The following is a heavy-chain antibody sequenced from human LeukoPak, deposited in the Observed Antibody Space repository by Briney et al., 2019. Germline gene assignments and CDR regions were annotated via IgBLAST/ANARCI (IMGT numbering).Heavy chain of an antibody. Sequence: GGSLRLSCEASGFTFSTYGMHWVRQAPGKGLEWVALISYDGSDKNYADSVKGRFTISRDNSKSTLYLQMDSLRGDDAAVYYCASPILTGYLYYFDYWGQGTLVTVSS. V-gene: IGHV3-30*03. J-gene: IGHJ4*02. D-gene: IGHD3-9*01. CDR2: ISYDGSDK. CDR3: ASPILTGYLYYFDY. CDR1: GFTFSTYG.